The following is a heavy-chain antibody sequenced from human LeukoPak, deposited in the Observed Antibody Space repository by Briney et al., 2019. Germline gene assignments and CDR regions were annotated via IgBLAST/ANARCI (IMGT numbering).Heavy chain of an antibody. CDR1: GGSISSSYSY. V-gene: IGHV4-39*07. D-gene: IGHD2/OR15-2a*01. CDR2: IYYSGST. Sequence: SETLSLTCTVSGGSISSSYSYWGWICQPPGKGLGWIGNIYYSGSTYYSPSLTSRVTVSVDTSGNQFSLKLSFVTAADTAVYYCARAHSIASYYYGVDVWGQGTTVTVSS. J-gene: IGHJ6*02. CDR3: ARAHSIASYYYGVDV.